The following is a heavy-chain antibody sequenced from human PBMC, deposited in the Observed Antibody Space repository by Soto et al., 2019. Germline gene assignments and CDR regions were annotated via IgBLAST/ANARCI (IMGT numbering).Heavy chain of an antibody. Sequence: GASVKVSWKAFGGTFSSYAISWGRQAPGQGVEWVGGVIPIFGTANYAQKFQGRVTITADESTSTAYMELSSLRSEDTAVYYCAREPSYYDFWSGPPGDRYYYYGMDVWGQGTTVTVSS. CDR2: VIPIFGTA. CDR3: AREPSYYDFWSGPPGDRYYYYGMDV. V-gene: IGHV1-69*13. CDR1: GGTFSSYA. J-gene: IGHJ6*02. D-gene: IGHD3-3*01.